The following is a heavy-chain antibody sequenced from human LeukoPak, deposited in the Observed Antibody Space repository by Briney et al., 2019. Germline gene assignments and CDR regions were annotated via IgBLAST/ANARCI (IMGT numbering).Heavy chain of an antibody. CDR2: IGDSGSST. J-gene: IGHJ4*02. Sequence: GGSLRLSCAASGFTFSTYAMSWVRQAPGKGLEWVSAIGDSGSSTYYADSVKGRFTVSRDNSKHTLYLQMNSLRAEDTAVYYCAKMKTSSIDYFDYWGQGTLVTVSS. D-gene: IGHD5-24*01. V-gene: IGHV3-23*01. CDR1: GFTFSTYA. CDR3: AKMKTSSIDYFDY.